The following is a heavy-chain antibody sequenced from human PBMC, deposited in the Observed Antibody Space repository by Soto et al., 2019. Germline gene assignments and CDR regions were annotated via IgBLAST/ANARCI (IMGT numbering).Heavy chain of an antibody. CDR2: MNPNSGNT. J-gene: IGHJ4*02. V-gene: IGHV1-8*01. D-gene: IGHD3-10*01. Sequence: ASVKVSCKASGYTFTSYDINWVRQATGQGLEWMGWMNPNSGNTGYAQKFQGRVTMTRNTSISTAYMELSSLRSEDTAVYYCARGGPITMVRRGQAPDHWGQGTQVTVSS. CDR3: ARGGPITMVRRGQAPDH. CDR1: GYTFTSYD.